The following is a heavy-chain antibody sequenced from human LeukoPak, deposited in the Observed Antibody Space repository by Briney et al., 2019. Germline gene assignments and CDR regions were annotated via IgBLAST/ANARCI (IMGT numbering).Heavy chain of an antibody. CDR1: GYTFTGYY. CDR3: ARDLRGVEEVDY. Sequence: GASVSVSCKASGYTFTGYYMHWVRQAPGQGLEGMGWINPNSGGTNYAQKFQGRVTMTRDTSISTAYMELSRLRSDDTAVYYCARDLRGVEEVDYWGQGTLVTVSS. D-gene: IGHD1-1*01. CDR2: INPNSGGT. J-gene: IGHJ4*02. V-gene: IGHV1-2*02.